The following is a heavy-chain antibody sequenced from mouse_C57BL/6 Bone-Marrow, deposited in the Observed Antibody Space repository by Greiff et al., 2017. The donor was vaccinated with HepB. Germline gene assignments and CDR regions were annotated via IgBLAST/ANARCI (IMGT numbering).Heavy chain of an antibody. V-gene: IGHV1-69*01. CDR2: IDPSDSYT. CDR3: ARRARYFWYFDV. Sequence: QVQLQQPGAELVMPGASVKLSCKASGYTFTSYWMHWVKQRPRQGLEWIGEIDPSDSYTNYNQKFKGKSTLTVDKSSSTAYMQLSSLTSEDSAVYYCARRARYFWYFDVWGTGTTVTVSS. D-gene: IGHD2-12*01. CDR1: GYTFTSYW. J-gene: IGHJ1*03.